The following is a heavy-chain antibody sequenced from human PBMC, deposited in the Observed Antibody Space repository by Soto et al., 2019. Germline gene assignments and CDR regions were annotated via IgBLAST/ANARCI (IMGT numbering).Heavy chain of an antibody. CDR2: MNTNSGNT. Sequence: QVQLVQSGAEVKKHGASVKVSCKASGYTFTSYDINWVRQATGQGLEWMGWMNTNSGNTGYAQKFQGRVTMTRNTSISTAYMQISMVRSEDTAEYYCARGRRYYYYASGSELSYDYWVQGTLVTVSS. J-gene: IGHJ4*02. D-gene: IGHD3-10*01. CDR1: GYTFTSYD. V-gene: IGHV1-8*01. CDR3: ARGRRYYYYASGSELSYDY.